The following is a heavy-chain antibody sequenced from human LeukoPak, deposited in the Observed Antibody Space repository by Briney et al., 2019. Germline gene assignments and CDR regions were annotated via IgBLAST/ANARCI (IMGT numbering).Heavy chain of an antibody. CDR2: ITSSGSTI. Sequence: GGSLRLSCAASGFTFSSYEMNWVRQAPGKGLEWLSYITSSGSTIYYADSVKGRFTISRDNAKNSLYLQMNSLRAEDTAVYYCAELGITMIGGVWGKGTTVTISS. J-gene: IGHJ6*04. CDR1: GFTFSSYE. CDR3: AELGITMIGGV. D-gene: IGHD3-10*02. V-gene: IGHV3-48*03.